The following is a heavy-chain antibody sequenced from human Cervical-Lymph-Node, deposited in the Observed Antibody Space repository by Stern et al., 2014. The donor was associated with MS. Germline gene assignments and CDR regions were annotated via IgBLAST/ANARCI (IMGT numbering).Heavy chain of an antibody. V-gene: IGHV3-74*02. J-gene: IGHJ4*02. CDR3: ANQLVFDGSDY. CDR2: INSDGSSK. D-gene: IGHD2-2*01. Sequence: EVQLVESGGGLVQPGGSLRLSCAASGFTFSSYWMHWVRQAPGKGLVWVSRINSDGSSKNYADSVKGRFTISRDNAKNTLYLQMNSLRAEDTAVHYCANQLVFDGSDYWGQGTLVTVSS. CDR1: GFTFSSYW.